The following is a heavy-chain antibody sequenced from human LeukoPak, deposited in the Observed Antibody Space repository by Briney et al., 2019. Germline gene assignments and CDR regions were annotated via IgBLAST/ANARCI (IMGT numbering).Heavy chain of an antibody. Sequence: SVKVSCKASGGTFSSYAISWVRQAPGQGLEWMGGIIPIFGTANYAQKFQGRVTITADESTSTAYMELSSLRSEDTAVYYRARPSLDYVYYYYGMDVWGQGTTVTVSS. CDR1: GGTFSSYA. J-gene: IGHJ6*02. CDR2: IIPIFGTA. V-gene: IGHV1-69*13. D-gene: IGHD4-17*01. CDR3: ARPSLDYVYYYYGMDV.